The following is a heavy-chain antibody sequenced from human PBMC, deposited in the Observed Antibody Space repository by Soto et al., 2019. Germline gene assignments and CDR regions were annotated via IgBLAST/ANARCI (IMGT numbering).Heavy chain of an antibody. Sequence: ASVKVSCKASGYTFTSYAMHWVRQAPGQRLEWMGWINAGNGNTKYSQKFQGRVTITRDTSASTAYMELGSRRSEDTAVYYCARALPYCSSTSCYRYYYYSGMEVWGQGTTVTVSS. CDR3: ARALPYCSSTSCYRYYYYSGMEV. D-gene: IGHD2-2*01. J-gene: IGHJ6*02. V-gene: IGHV1-3*01. CDR1: GYTFTSYA. CDR2: INAGNGNT.